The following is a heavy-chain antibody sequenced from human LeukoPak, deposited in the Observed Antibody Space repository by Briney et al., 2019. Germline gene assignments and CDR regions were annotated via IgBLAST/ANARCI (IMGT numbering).Heavy chain of an antibody. Sequence: ASVKVSCKASGYTFTSYGISWVRQAPGQGLEWMGWISAYNGNTNYAQKLQGRVTMTTDASTSTAYMELRSLRSDDTAVFYCARERNNWSGSYPYYMDVWGQGTTVTVSS. J-gene: IGHJ6*03. CDR3: ARERNNWSGSYPYYMDV. V-gene: IGHV1-18*01. CDR2: ISAYNGNT. D-gene: IGHD3-3*01. CDR1: GYTFTSYG.